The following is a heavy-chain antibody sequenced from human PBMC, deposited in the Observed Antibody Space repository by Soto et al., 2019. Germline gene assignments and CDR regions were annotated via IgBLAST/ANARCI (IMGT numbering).Heavy chain of an antibody. CDR2: ISNDGNTE. J-gene: IGHJ4*02. D-gene: IGHD3-16*01. CDR3: AKDFEGGPLDY. CDR1: GFRFSGYG. Sequence: QVQLVESGGGVVQPGRSLRLSCAASGFRFSGYGMHWVRQAPGKGLEWVAYISNDGNTEYYTDSVKGRVTISRDNSKNPLSLQMNSLRAEDTAVYYCAKDFEGGPLDYWGQGTLVTVSS. V-gene: IGHV3-30*18.